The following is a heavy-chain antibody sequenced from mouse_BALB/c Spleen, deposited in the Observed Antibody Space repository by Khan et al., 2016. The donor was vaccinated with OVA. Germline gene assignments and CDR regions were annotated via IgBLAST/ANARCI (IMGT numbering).Heavy chain of an antibody. J-gene: IGHJ2*01. CDR2: INPSTGYT. CDR1: GFTFINYW. V-gene: IGHV1-7*01. D-gene: IGHD3-3*01. Sequence: QVQLKESGAELVKPGASVKMSCKASGFTFINYWILWIKQRPGQGLEWIGYINPSTGYTEYNQNFKDKATLTADKSSSTAYMQLSKLTSEDSTDYYSERKDQQWDIDYWGQGTTLTVSS. CDR3: ERKDQQWDIDY.